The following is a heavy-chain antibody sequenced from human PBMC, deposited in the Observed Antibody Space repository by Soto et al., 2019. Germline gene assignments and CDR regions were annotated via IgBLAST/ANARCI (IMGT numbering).Heavy chain of an antibody. J-gene: IGHJ6*02. CDR2: IIPIFGTA. CDR1: GGTFSSYA. Sequence: QVQLVQSGAEVKKPGSSVKVSCKASGGTFSSYASSWVRQAPGQGLEWMGGIIPIFGTANYAQKFQGRVTITADESTSTAYMELSRLRSEDTAVYYCARGGCGGDCYPGMMDVWGQGTTVTVSS. CDR3: ARGGCGGDCYPGMMDV. D-gene: IGHD2-21*02. V-gene: IGHV1-69*01.